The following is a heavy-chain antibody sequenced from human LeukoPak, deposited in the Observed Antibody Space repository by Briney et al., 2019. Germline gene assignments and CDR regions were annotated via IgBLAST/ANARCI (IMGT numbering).Heavy chain of an antibody. CDR1: GGSISSSSYY. Sequence: SETLSLTCTVSGGSISSSSYYWGWIRQPPGKGLEWIGNIYYSGSTYYNPSLKSRVTISVDTSKNQFSLKLSSVTAADTAVYYCARSHYDSSGYLAPDAFDIWGQGTMATVSS. V-gene: IGHV4-39*07. J-gene: IGHJ3*02. D-gene: IGHD3-22*01. CDR2: IYYSGST. CDR3: ARSHYDSSGYLAPDAFDI.